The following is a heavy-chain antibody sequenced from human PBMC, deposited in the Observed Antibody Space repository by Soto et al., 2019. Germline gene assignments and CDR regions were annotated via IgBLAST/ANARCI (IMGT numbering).Heavy chain of an antibody. CDR1: GFTFSNYA. J-gene: IGHJ3*01. D-gene: IGHD2-21*01. CDR3: AREEGYCGGDYSFRSAFYL. V-gene: IGHV3-21*01. Sequence: GGSLRLSCAASGFTFSNYAMHWVRQAPGKGLEWVSFTFNYAGRLYYADSVKGRFAISRDDAKNSVYLQMNSLRAEDTAVYYCAREEGYCGGDYSFRSAFYLWGQGTVVTISS. CDR2: TFNYAGRL.